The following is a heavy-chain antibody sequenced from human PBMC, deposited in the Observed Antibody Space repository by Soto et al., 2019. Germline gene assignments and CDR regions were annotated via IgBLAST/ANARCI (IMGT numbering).Heavy chain of an antibody. CDR3: GISLVRGVVLSYYYGMDF. J-gene: IGHJ6*02. Sequence: PGGSLRLSCAASGFTFRNYWMSWVRQAPGKGLEWVANMNQDGTEKYYVGSVEGRFTISRDNAKNSLYLQMNSLRAEDTAVYYCGISLVRGVVLSYYYGMDFWGPGTTVTVSS. CDR1: GFTFRNYW. D-gene: IGHD3-10*01. V-gene: IGHV3-7*05. CDR2: MNQDGTEK.